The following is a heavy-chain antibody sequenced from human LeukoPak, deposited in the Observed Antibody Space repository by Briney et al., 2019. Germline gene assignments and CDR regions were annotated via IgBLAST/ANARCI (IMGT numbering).Heavy chain of an antibody. Sequence: PGGSLRLSCAASGFTFSSYSMNWVRQAPGKGLEWVSSISSSSSYIYYADSVKGRFTISRDNAKNSLYLQMNSLRAEDTAVYYCARGALGATKAGAYNWFDPWGQGTLVTVSS. CDR1: GFTFSSYS. D-gene: IGHD1-26*01. CDR2: ISSSSSYI. J-gene: IGHJ5*02. V-gene: IGHV3-21*01. CDR3: ARGALGATKAGAYNWFDP.